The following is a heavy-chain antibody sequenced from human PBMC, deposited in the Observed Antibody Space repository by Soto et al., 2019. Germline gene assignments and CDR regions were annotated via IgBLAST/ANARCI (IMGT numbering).Heavy chain of an antibody. V-gene: IGHV1-69*12. CDR3: ARGAMGSQSRLGYYYYGMDV. CDR2: IIPIFGTA. J-gene: IGHJ6*02. D-gene: IGHD6-13*01. CDR1: GGTFSSYA. Sequence: QVQLVQSGAEVKKPGSSVKVSCKASGGTFSSYAISWVRQAPGQGLEWMGGIIPIFGTANYAQKFQGRVTITADESTSTAYMELSSLRSEDTAVYYCARGAMGSQSRLGYYYYGMDVWGQGTTVTVSS.